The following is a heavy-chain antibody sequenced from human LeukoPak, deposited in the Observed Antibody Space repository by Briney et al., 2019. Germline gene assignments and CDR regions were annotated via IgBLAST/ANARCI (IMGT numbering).Heavy chain of an antibody. Sequence: ASVKVSCKASGYTFTGYYMHWVRQAPGQGLEWMGWINPNSGGTNYAQKFQGRVTMTRDTSISTAYMELSRLRSDDTAVYYCARADVASSSPADFGYWGQGTLVTVSS. CDR3: ARADVASSSPADFGY. CDR2: INPNSGGT. D-gene: IGHD6-13*01. J-gene: IGHJ4*02. CDR1: GYTFTGYY. V-gene: IGHV1-2*02.